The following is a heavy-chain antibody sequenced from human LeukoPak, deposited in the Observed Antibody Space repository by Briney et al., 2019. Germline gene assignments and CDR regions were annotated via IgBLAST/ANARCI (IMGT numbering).Heavy chain of an antibody. CDR2: ISSSGSTI. CDR1: GFTFSSYE. CDR3: ARFALADHFDY. D-gene: IGHD6-19*01. V-gene: IGHV3-48*03. Sequence: QSGGSLRLSCAASGFTFSSYEMNWVRQAPGKGLEWVSYISSSGSTIYHADSVKGRFTISRDSAKNSLYLQMNSLRAEDTAVYYCARFALADHFDYWGQGTPVTVSS. J-gene: IGHJ4*02.